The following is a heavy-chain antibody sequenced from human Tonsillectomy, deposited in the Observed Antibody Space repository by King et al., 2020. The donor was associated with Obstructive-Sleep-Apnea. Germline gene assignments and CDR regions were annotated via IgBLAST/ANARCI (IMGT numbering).Heavy chain of an antibody. CDR2: INHSGRT. Sequence: VQLQQGGAGLLKPSETLSLTCAVYGGSFSGYYWSWVRQPPGKGLEWIGEINHSGRTNYNPSLKSRVTIPVDTSKNQFSLKLSSVTAADAAVYYCARGLITGSVYYFDYWGQVTLVTVSS. CDR1: GGSFSGYY. D-gene: IGHD3-16*01. J-gene: IGHJ4*02. CDR3: ARGLITGSVYYFDY. V-gene: IGHV4-34*01.